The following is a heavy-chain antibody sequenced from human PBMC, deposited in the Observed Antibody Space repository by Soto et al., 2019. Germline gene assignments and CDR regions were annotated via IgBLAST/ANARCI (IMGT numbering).Heavy chain of an antibody. D-gene: IGHD3-22*01. Sequence: EGSLRLSCAASGFPFRTYGMHWVRQAPGKGLEWVAAMWYDGTSKYYADSVKDRFAISRDNSKNTLFLQMNSLRAEDTAVYYCARDRWNYDTSGPFGYWGQGTLVTVSS. CDR3: ARDRWNYDTSGPFGY. CDR2: MWYDGTSK. CDR1: GFPFRTYG. J-gene: IGHJ4*02. V-gene: IGHV3-33*01.